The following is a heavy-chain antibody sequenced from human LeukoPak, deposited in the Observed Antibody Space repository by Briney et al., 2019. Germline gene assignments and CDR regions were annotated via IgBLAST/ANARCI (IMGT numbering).Heavy chain of an antibody. CDR1: GFTFSSYA. V-gene: IGHV3-30*04. J-gene: IGHJ1*01. CDR3: ARDEEDWYFQH. CDR2: ISYDGSNK. D-gene: IGHD2-15*01. Sequence: GGSLRLSCAASGFTFSSYAMHWVRQAPGKGLEWVAVISYDGSNKYYADSVKGRFTISRYNSKNTLYLQMNSLRAEDTAVYYCARDEEDWYFQHWGQGTLVTVSS.